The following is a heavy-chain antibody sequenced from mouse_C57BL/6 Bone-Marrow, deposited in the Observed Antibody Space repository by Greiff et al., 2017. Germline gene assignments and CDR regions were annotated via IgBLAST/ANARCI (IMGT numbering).Heavy chain of an antibody. CDR2: ISYDGSN. CDR1: GYSITSGYY. D-gene: IGHD2-1*01. CDR3: ASLYHYAMDY. V-gene: IGHV3-6*01. J-gene: IGHJ4*01. Sequence: EVQLQESGPGLVKPSQSLSLTCSVTGYSITSGYYWNWIRQFPGNKLEWMGYISYDGSNNYNPSLKNRISITRDTSKNQFFLKLNSVTTEDTATYYCASLYHYAMDYWGQGTSVTVSS.